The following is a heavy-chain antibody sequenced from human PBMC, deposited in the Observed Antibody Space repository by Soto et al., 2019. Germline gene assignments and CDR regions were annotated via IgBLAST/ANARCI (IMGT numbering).Heavy chain of an antibody. Sequence: SETLSLTCTVSGGSISGHSWVWIRQPAGKGLEWIGHIYPSGSTSYNPSLRSRVTMSLDTSTNKIFLNLTTVTAADTAVFYCVRGRPYSVHDFWGPGTLVTVSS. V-gene: IGHV4-4*07. CDR3: VRGRPYSVHDF. D-gene: IGHD5-12*01. J-gene: IGHJ4*02. CDR2: IYPSGST. CDR1: GGSISGHS.